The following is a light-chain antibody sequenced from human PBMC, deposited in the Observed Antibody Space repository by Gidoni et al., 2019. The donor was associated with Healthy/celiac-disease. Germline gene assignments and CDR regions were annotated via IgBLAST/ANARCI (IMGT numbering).Light chain of an antibody. J-gene: IGKJ5*01. V-gene: IGKV1-5*01. CDR3: QQYNSFVT. CDR1: QSISRW. Sequence: DIQITQSPSTLPASVGDRVTITCRASQSISRWLVWYQQKPGKAPKLLIYDASSLESGVPSRCSGSGSGTEFTLTSSSLQPDDFATYYCQQYNSFVTFGQGTRLEIK. CDR2: DAS.